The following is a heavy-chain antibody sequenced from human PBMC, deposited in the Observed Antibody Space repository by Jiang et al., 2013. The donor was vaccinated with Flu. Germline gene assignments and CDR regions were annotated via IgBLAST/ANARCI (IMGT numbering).Heavy chain of an antibody. Sequence: GSLVKPGGSLTTLLCNFWIHVQSACHALGPPGSRKGLEWVSSISKTSNNILYADSVKGRFTISRHNATNSLFLQMNSLRAEDTAVYYCARALFITGHNFDSWGQGTLVTVSS. CDR2: ISKTSNNI. CDR1: IHVQSAC. J-gene: IGHJ4*02. V-gene: IGHV3-21*01. CDR3: ARALFITGHNFDS. D-gene: IGHD1-20*01.